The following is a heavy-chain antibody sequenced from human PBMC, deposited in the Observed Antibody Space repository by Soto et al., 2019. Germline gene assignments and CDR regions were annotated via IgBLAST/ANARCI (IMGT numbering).Heavy chain of an antibody. CDR3: ARLPHGYSPVFDY. D-gene: IGHD5-18*01. Sequence: SVKVSCKASGGTFSSYAISWVRQAPGQGLEWMGGIIPIFGTANYAQKFQGRVTITADESTSTAYMELSSLRSEDTAVFYCARLPHGYSPVFDYWGQGTLVTVPS. CDR2: IIPIFGTA. CDR1: GGTFSSYA. V-gene: IGHV1-69*13. J-gene: IGHJ4*02.